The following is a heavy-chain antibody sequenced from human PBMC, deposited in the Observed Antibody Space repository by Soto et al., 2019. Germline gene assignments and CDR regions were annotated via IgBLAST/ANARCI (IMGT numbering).Heavy chain of an antibody. CDR2: LCYDGSNK. J-gene: IGHJ6*03. CDR1: GFTFSSYG. Sequence: GGSLRLSCAASGFTFSSYGMHWVRQAPGKGLEWVVVLCYDGSNKFYAYSVKGRFTISRDNSKNTFYLQMSSLRSEDTAVYYCARSPLTGYFFAYYYYYMDVWGKGTTVTVSS. V-gene: IGHV3-33*01. D-gene: IGHD3-9*01. CDR3: ARSPLTGYFFAYYYYYMDV.